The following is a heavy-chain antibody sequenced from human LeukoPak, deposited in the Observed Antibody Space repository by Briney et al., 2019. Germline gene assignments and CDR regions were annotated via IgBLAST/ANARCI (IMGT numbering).Heavy chain of an antibody. CDR3: GRGATGY. D-gene: IGHD1-26*01. CDR1: GDSMSDSY. V-gene: IGHV4-4*07. Sequence: ASETLSLTCSVSGDSMSDSYWSWIRQPAGKGQEWIGRIYSSGNTNYNPSLKSRVTISVDTSKNQFSLKLSSVTAADTAVYYCGRGATGYWGQGTLVTVSS. J-gene: IGHJ4*02. CDR2: IYSSGNT.